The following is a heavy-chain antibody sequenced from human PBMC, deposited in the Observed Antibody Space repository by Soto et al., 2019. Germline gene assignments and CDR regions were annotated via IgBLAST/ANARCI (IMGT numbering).Heavy chain of an antibody. J-gene: IGHJ4*02. V-gene: IGHV5-51*01. Sequence: PGESLKIFCKGSGYSFTSYWIGWVRQMPGKGLEGMGIIYPGDSDTRYSPSFQGQVTISADKSISTADLQWSSLKASDTAMYYCARRSDYDFWSGYYSLDYWGQGTLVTVSS. CDR3: ARRSDYDFWSGYYSLDY. D-gene: IGHD3-3*01. CDR1: GYSFTSYW. CDR2: IYPGDSDT.